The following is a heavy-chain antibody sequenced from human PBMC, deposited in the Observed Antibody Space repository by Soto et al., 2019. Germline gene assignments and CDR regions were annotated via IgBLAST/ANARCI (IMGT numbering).Heavy chain of an antibody. CDR2: MLYNASKK. Sequence: GGSLRFSCVAAGFSFSGYGMHWVRQAPGKGLESVDVMLYNASKKLYADSVKVLFTISRDNTKNTMYLQMNMMRAEDTAVYYCARHPIVPGIFDYWDQGTLVTVSS. D-gene: IGHD1-26*01. CDR3: ARHPIVPGIFDY. J-gene: IGHJ4*02. V-gene: IGHV3-33*01. CDR1: GFSFSGYG.